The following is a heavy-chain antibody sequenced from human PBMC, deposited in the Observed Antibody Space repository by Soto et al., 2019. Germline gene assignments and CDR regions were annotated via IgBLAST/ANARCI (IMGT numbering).Heavy chain of an antibody. CDR2: ISYDGSNK. V-gene: IGHV3-30*18. Sequence: QVQLVESGGGVVQPGRSLRLSCAASGFTFSSYGMHWVRQAPGKGLEWVAVISYDGSNKYYADSVKGRFTISRDNSTNALYLQMNSLRSEDTAVYYGAKDFWQHLVRSYFDYWGQGTLVTFSS. CDR1: GFTFSSYG. J-gene: IGHJ4*02. CDR3: AKDFWQHLVRSYFDY. D-gene: IGHD6-13*01.